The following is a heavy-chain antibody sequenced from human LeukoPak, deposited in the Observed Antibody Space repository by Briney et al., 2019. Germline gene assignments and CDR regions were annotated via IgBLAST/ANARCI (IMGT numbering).Heavy chain of an antibody. CDR1: GYTFTGYY. CDR2: INPNSGGT. J-gene: IGHJ3*02. D-gene: IGHD3-22*01. CDR3: ARGYPPLYYYDSSGLGAFDI. V-gene: IGHV1-2*02. Sequence: ASVKVSCKASGYTFTGYYMHWVRRAPGQGLEWMGWINPNSGGTNYAQKFQGRVTMTRDTSISTAYMELSRLRSDDTAVYYCARGYPPLYYYDSSGLGAFDIWGQGTMVTVSS.